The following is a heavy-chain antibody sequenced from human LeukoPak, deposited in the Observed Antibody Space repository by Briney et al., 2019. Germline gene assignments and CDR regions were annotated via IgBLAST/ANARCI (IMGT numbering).Heavy chain of an antibody. D-gene: IGHD3-10*01. Sequence: GASVKVSCKASGDTFSSYAISWVRQAPGQGLEWMGGIIPIFGTANYAQKFQGRVTITTDESTSTAYMELSSLRSEDTAVYYCARGGYYGSGSYSYYYYYMDVWGKGTTVTVSS. V-gene: IGHV1-69*05. CDR2: IIPIFGTA. CDR3: ARGGYYGSGSYSYYYYYMDV. CDR1: GDTFSSYA. J-gene: IGHJ6*03.